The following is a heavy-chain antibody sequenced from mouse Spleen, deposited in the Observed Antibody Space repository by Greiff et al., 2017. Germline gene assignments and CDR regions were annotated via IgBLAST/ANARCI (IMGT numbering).Heavy chain of an antibody. CDR1: GFSFTSYY. D-gene: IGHD2-14*01. V-gene: IGHV1-66*01. J-gene: IGHJ3*01. CDR3: ARSDRYDAWFAY. Sequence: QVQLQQSGPELVKPGASVKISCKASGFSFTSYYIHWVKQRPGQGLEWIGWIYPGSGNTKYNEKFKGKATLTADTSSSTAYMQLSSLTSEDSAVYYCARSDRYDAWFAYWGQGTLVTVSA. CDR2: IYPGSGNT.